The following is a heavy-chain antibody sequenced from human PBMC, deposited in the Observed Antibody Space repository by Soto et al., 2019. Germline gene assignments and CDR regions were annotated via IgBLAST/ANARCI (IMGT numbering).Heavy chain of an antibody. CDR2: IIPTFGTG. CDR1: GGTFNNYA. V-gene: IGHV1-69*06. D-gene: IGHD3-10*02. Sequence: QVLLVQSGPEVKKPGSSVKVSCKASGGTFNNYAINWVRQAPGKGLEWMGGIIPTFGTGNHAQKFQGRVNITGGESPADAQQELNNLPSEGTGIIFRAGFYGNFVRGGPFSPYGMGVWGQGTTVIVSS. J-gene: IGHJ6*02. CDR3: AGFYGNFVRGGPFSPYGMGV.